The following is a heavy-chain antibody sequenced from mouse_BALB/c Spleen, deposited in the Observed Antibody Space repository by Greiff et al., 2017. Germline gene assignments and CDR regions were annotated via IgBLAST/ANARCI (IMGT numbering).Heavy chain of an antibody. CDR1: GYTFTSYW. J-gene: IGHJ3*01. Sequence: VQLQQSGAELAKPGASVKMSCKASGYTFTSYWMHWVKQRPGQGLEWIGYINPSTGYTEYNQKFKDKATLTADKSSSTAYMQLSSLTSEDSAVYYCAREDYGNYAYWGQGTLVTVSA. V-gene: IGHV1-7*01. CDR2: INPSTGYT. CDR3: AREDYGNYAY. D-gene: IGHD2-1*01.